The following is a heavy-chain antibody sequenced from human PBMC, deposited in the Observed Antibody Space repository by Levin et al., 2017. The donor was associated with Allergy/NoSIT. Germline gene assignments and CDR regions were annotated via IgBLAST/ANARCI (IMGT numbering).Heavy chain of an antibody. J-gene: IGHJ4*02. CDR2: ISYDGSNK. CDR3: ARSEYYDSSGVYDY. V-gene: IGHV3-30*03. CDR1: GFTFSSYG. D-gene: IGHD3-22*01. Sequence: GGSLRLSCAASGFTFSSYGMHWVRQAPGKGLEWVAVISYDGSNKYYADSVKGRFTISRDNSKNTLFLQMNSLRPEDTAVYYCARSEYYDSSGVYDYWGQGTLVTVSS.